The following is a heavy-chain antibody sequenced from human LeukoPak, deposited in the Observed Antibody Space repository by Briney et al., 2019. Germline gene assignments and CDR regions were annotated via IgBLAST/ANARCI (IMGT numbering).Heavy chain of an antibody. V-gene: IGHV3-21*01. J-gene: IGHJ4*02. CDR1: GFTFRFYA. CDR3: ARGGAAESFDY. Sequence: GGSLRLSCAASGFTFRFYAMNWVRQAPGKGLEWVSSISSSSSYIYYADSVKGRFTISRDNAKNSLYLQMNSLRAEDTAVYYCARGGAAESFDYWGQGTLVTVSS. CDR2: ISSSSSYI. D-gene: IGHD6-13*01.